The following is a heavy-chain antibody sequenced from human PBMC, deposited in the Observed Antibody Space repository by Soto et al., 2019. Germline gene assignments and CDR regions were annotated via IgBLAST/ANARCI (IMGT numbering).Heavy chain of an antibody. Sequence: SVKVSCKASGGTFSSYAISWVRQAPGQGLEWMGGIIPIFGTANYAQKFQGRVTITADESTSTAYMELSSLRSEDTAVYYCASDAFQHSSSWYRVLYYYYGMDVWGQGTTVTVSS. D-gene: IGHD6-13*01. CDR2: IIPIFGTA. CDR3: ASDAFQHSSSWYRVLYYYYGMDV. CDR1: GGTFSSYA. J-gene: IGHJ6*02. V-gene: IGHV1-69*13.